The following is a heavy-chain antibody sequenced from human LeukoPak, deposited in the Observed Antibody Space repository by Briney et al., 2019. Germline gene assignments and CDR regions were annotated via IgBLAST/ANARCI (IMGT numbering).Heavy chain of an antibody. CDR3: ARGESPVSDYYYYYMDV. CDR1: GGTFSSYA. Sequence: GASVKLSCKASGGTFSSYAISWVRQAPGQGLEWMGGIIPIFGTANYAQKFQGRVTITTDESTSSVYMELNSLRSEDTAVYYCARGESPVSDYYYYYMDVWGNGTTVTVSS. CDR2: IIPIFGTA. J-gene: IGHJ6*03. V-gene: IGHV1-69*05. D-gene: IGHD1-14*01.